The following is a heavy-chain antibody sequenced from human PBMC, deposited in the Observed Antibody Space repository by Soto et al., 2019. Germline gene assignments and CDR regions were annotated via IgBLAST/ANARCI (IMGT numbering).Heavy chain of an antibody. Sequence: SETLSLTCTVSGGSIRSGGYYWSWVRQNPRRGLEWIGNIYYSGNTYYNPSLKSRLTISVDTSKNQFSLNLSSVTAADTAVYYCARDRLMATAGTARHYYGMDVWGQGTTVTVSS. CDR2: IYYSGNT. CDR3: ARDRLMATAGTARHYYGMDV. V-gene: IGHV4-31*03. J-gene: IGHJ6*02. CDR1: GGSIRSGGYY. D-gene: IGHD5-18*01.